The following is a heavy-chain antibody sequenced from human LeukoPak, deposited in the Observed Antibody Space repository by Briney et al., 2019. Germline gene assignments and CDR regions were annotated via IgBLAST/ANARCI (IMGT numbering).Heavy chain of an antibody. CDR2: IYYSGST. CDR1: GGSISSSSYY. V-gene: IGHV4-39*01. CDR3: ARQRALNYFDY. Sequence: SETLSLTCTVSGGSISSSSYYWGWIRQPPGKGLEWIGSIYYSGSTYYNPSLKSRVTISVDTSKNQFSLKLSSVTAADTAVYYCARQRALNYFDYWGQGTLVTVSS. J-gene: IGHJ4*02.